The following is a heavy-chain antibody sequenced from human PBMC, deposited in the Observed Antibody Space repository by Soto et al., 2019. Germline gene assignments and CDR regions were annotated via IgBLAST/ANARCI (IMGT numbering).Heavy chain of an antibody. CDR1: GGTFGSQG. Sequence: GASVKVSCKASGGTFGSQGIAWVRQAPGQGLEWMGGFIAMLGTPTYAKKVQGRAAISADESLTSSYLELRSLRSEYTGVYFCARGAMANFDYWGQGTVVTVSS. D-gene: IGHD5-18*01. J-gene: IGHJ4*02. CDR2: FIAMLGTP. CDR3: ARGAMANFDY. V-gene: IGHV1-69*13.